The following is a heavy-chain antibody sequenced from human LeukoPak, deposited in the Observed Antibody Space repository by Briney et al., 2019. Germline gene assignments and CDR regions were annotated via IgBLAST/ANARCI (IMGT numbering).Heavy chain of an antibody. CDR2: IYPGDSDT. CDR1: GYRFTDYW. V-gene: IGHV5-51*01. J-gene: IGHJ6*03. D-gene: IGHD4-11*01. Sequence: GESLKISCKGSGYRFTDYWIGWVRQMPGKGLEWMGIIYPGDSDTRYSPSFQGQVTISADKSISTAYLQWSSLKASDTAMYYCARHWRTPTGDYYMDVWGKGTTVTVSS. CDR3: ARHWRTPTGDYYMDV.